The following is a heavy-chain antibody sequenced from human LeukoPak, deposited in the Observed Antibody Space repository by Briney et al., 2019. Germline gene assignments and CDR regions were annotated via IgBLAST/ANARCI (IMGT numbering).Heavy chain of an antibody. J-gene: IGHJ4*02. CDR3: AGLASGYDSNYDY. V-gene: IGHV5-51*01. CDR1: GYSFTSYW. Sequence: GESLKISCKGSGYSFTSYWIGWVRQMPGKGLEWMGIIYPGDSDTRDSPSFQGQVTISADKSISTAYLQWSSLKASAPALYYCAGLASGYDSNYDYWGQGTLVTVSS. CDR2: IYPGDSDT. D-gene: IGHD5-12*01.